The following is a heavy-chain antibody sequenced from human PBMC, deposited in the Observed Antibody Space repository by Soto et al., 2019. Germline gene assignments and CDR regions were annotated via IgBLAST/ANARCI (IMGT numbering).Heavy chain of an antibody. Sequence: QVQLQESGPGLVKPSKTRSLTSPFSVGSLSGGGNYWGWFRQHPGKGLEWIGYIYYSGSTYYNPSLKSRVTISVDTSKNQFSLKLSSVTAADTAVYYCARVPTPWGQGTLVTVSS. V-gene: IGHV4-31*03. D-gene: IGHD4-4*01. J-gene: IGHJ5*02. CDR1: VGSLSGGGNY. CDR3: ARVPTP. CDR2: IYYSGST.